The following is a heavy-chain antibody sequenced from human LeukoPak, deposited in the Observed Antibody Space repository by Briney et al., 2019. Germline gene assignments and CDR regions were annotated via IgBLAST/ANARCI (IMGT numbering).Heavy chain of an antibody. CDR1: GLTFSSYS. V-gene: IGHV3-53*01. Sequence: GGSLRLSCAASGLTFSSYSMNWVRQAPGKGLEWVSVIYSGGKTNHADSVKGRFTISRDNSKNTLYLQMNSLRAGDTAVYYCARGVANYYDSSGYQNWGQGTLVTVSS. J-gene: IGHJ4*02. CDR2: IYSGGKT. CDR3: ARGVANYYDSSGYQN. D-gene: IGHD3-22*01.